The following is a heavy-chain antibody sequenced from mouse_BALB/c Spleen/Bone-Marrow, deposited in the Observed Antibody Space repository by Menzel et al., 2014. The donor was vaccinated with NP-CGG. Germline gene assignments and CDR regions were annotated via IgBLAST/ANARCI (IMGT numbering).Heavy chain of an antibody. V-gene: IGHV1-7*01. CDR1: GYTFISFW. CDR3: ARRDYGSSYEGAWFAY. Sequence: QVQLQQSGAELAKPGASVKMSCKASGYTFISFWMYWVKQRPGQGLEWIGYINPRTDYTEYNQKFKDKATLTVDESSXTAYMQLSSLTSEDSAVYYCARRDYGSSYEGAWFAYWGQGTLVTVSA. CDR2: INPRTDYT. J-gene: IGHJ3*01. D-gene: IGHD1-1*01.